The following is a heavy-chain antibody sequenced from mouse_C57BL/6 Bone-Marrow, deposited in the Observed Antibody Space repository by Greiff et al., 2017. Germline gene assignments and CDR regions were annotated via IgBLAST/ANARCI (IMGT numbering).Heavy chain of an antibody. V-gene: IGHV1-64*01. D-gene: IGHD1-1*01. CDR2: IHPNSGST. CDR3: ARRVYYGSHWYFDV. CDR1: GYTFTSYW. J-gene: IGHJ1*03. Sequence: QVQLQQPGAELVKPGASVKLSCKASGYTFTSYWMHWVKQRPGQGLEWIGMIHPNSGSTNYNEKFKSKATLTVDKSSSTAYMQLSSLTSEDSAVYYCARRVYYGSHWYFDVWGTGTTVTVSS.